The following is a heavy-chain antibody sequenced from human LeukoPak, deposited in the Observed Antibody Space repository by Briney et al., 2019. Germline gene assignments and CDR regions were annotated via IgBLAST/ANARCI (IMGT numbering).Heavy chain of an antibody. V-gene: IGHV1-69*13. CDR3: ACRHYYDSSGYQNFDY. J-gene: IGHJ4*02. CDR1: GGTFSSYA. Sequence: SVKVSCKASGGTFSSYAISWVRQAPGQGLEWMGGIIPIFGTANYAQKFQGRVTITADESTSTAYLELSSLRSEDTAVYYCACRHYYDSSGYQNFDYWGQGTLVTVSS. D-gene: IGHD3-22*01. CDR2: IIPIFGTA.